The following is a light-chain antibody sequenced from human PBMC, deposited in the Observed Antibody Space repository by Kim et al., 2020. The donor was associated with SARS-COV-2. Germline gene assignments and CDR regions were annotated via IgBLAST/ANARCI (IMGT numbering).Light chain of an antibody. Sequence: SASVGDRVTITGRASQSIDSWVAWYQQNPGKATKLLFYEASNVEAGVPSRCSGRGSGTEFTIIISGLQPDDFATYYCQQYQSHCTFGQGTKVDIK. V-gene: IGKV1-5*03. CDR3: QQYQSHCT. CDR2: EAS. CDR1: QSIDSW. J-gene: IGKJ1*01.